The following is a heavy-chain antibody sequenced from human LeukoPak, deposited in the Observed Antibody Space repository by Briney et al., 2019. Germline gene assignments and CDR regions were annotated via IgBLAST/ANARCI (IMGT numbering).Heavy chain of an antibody. CDR1: GFTFSNYW. CDR3: ARGPGSSGGAYVGDY. Sequence: GGSLRLSCAASGFTFSNYWMHWVRQVPGKGLVWVSRSDGGGSSTSYADSVKGRFSISRANAKSILYLQMNSLRAEDTAVYYCARGPGSSGGAYVGDYWGHGTLVTVSS. J-gene: IGHJ4*01. D-gene: IGHD3-22*01. V-gene: IGHV3-74*01. CDR2: SDGGGSST.